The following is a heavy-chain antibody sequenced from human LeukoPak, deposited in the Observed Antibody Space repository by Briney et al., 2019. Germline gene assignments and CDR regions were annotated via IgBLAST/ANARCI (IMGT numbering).Heavy chain of an antibody. CDR1: GLSVSSKY. J-gene: IGHJ6*03. Sequence: GGSLGLSCAASGLSVSSKYMSWVRQAPGKGLEWVSGIFSGDSAYHADSVKGRFTISRDNSKNTLYLQMNSLRPEDAAVYFCASLMTTTHYYYMDVWGKGTTVTVSS. V-gene: IGHV3-53*01. CDR3: ASLMTTTHYYYMDV. D-gene: IGHD1-1*01. CDR2: IFSGDSA.